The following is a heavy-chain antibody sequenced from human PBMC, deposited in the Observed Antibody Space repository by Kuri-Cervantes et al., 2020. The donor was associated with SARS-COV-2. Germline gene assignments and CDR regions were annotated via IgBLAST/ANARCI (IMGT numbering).Heavy chain of an antibody. CDR1: GYTFTSYG. V-gene: IGHV1-18*01. Sequence: ASVKVSCKASGYTFTSYGISWVRQAPGQGLEWMGWISAYNGNTNYAQKLQGRVTMTTDTSTSTAYMELRSLRSDDTAVYYCARVAPYSRINDAFDIWGQGTMVTVSS. J-gene: IGHJ3*02. CDR3: ARVAPYSRINDAFDI. D-gene: IGHD4-11*01. CDR2: ISAYNGNT.